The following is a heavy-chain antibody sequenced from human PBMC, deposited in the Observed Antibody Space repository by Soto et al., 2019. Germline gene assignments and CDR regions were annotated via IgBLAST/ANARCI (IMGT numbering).Heavy chain of an antibody. D-gene: IGHD3-3*01. J-gene: IGHJ5*02. CDR2: MNPNSGNT. Sequence: QVQLVQSGAEVKKPGASVKVSCKASGYTFTSYDINWVRQATGQGLEWMGWMNPNSGNTGYAQKFQVRVSMTRNTSISKAYMDLSSLRSDDTAVYYCARGYEGHYDYWRFHPWGQGTLVTVSS. CDR1: GYTFTSYD. CDR3: ARGYEGHYDYWRFHP. V-gene: IGHV1-8*01.